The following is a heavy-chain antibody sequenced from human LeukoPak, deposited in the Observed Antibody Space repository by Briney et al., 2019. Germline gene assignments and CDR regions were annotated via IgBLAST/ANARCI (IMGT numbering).Heavy chain of an antibody. J-gene: IGHJ4*02. Sequence: GGSLRLSCAASGFTFSNYWMSWVRQAPGKGLEWVANIKEDGSEKYYVYSVKGGFSISRDNARNSLYLQTNSHTAEDTAVYYCASRLQLGHWGQGTLVTVSS. CDR2: IKEDGSEK. D-gene: IGHD6-13*01. V-gene: IGHV3-7*01. CDR1: GFTFSNYW. CDR3: ASRLQLGH.